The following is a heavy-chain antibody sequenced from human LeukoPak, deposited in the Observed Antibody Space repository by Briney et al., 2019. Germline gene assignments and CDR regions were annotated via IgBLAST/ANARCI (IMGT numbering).Heavy chain of an antibody. D-gene: IGHD6-19*01. Sequence: GGSLRLSCAASGFTFSSYSMNWVRQAPGKGLEWVSSISRSSSYIYYADSVKGRFTISRDNAKNSLYLQMNSLRAEDTAVYYCARVGGGWLVDYWGQGTLVTVSS. CDR1: GFTFSSYS. J-gene: IGHJ4*02. V-gene: IGHV3-21*01. CDR2: ISRSSSYI. CDR3: ARVGGGWLVDY.